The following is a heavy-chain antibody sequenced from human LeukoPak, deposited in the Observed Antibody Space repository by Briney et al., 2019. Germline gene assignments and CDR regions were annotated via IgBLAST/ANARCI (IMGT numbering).Heavy chain of an antibody. D-gene: IGHD6-13*01. CDR2: ISWNSGNI. V-gene: IGHV3-9*03. J-gene: IGHJ3*01. CDR3: AKVMAAAGTKAFDDAFDF. CDR1: GFTFDDYA. Sequence: GGSLRLSCAASGFTFDDYAMHWVRQAPGKGLEWVSGISWNSGNIGYADSVKGRFTISRDNARKSLYLQMNSLRPEDMALYYCAKVMAAAGTKAFDDAFDFWGQGTMLTVSS.